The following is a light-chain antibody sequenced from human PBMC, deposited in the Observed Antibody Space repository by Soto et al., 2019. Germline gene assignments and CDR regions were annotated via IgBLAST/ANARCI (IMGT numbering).Light chain of an antibody. Sequence: IVLTQSPGTLSLSPGERATLSWRASQSVSSSYLAWYQQRPGQAPRLLIYRASTRATGIPARFSVSGSGTEFTLTISSLQSEDFAVYFCQQYYDWPTFGQGTKVDIK. CDR2: RAS. CDR1: QSVSSSY. CDR3: QQYYDWPT. J-gene: IGKJ1*01. V-gene: IGKV3-15*01.